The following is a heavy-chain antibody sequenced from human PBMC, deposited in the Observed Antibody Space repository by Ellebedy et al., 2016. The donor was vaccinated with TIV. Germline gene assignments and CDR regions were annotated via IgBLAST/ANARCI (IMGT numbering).Heavy chain of an antibody. J-gene: IGHJ3*02. Sequence: GESLKISCAASGFSFSSYWMSWVRQAPGKGLEWVANINQDGREKYYVDSVKGRFTISRDNAQTSLYLQMNSLGADDTATYYCASDGSYGDYLSPTHAFVIWGQGTMVAVSS. CDR3: ASDGSYGDYLSPTHAFVI. CDR1: GFSFSSYW. CDR2: INQDGREK. V-gene: IGHV3-7*01. D-gene: IGHD4-17*01.